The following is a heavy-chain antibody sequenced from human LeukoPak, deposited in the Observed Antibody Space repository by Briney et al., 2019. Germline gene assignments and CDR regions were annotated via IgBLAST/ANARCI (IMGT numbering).Heavy chain of an antibody. Sequence: PGRSLRLSCAASGFTFNTAWMSWVRQAPGKGLEWVGRIKSKTDGGTTDYAAPVKGRFTISRDDSKNTLYLQMNSLETEDTAVYYCTTLGYSYANYWGQGTLVTVSS. V-gene: IGHV3-15*01. CDR1: GFTFNTAW. D-gene: IGHD5-18*01. J-gene: IGHJ4*02. CDR3: TTLGYSYANY. CDR2: IKSKTDGGTT.